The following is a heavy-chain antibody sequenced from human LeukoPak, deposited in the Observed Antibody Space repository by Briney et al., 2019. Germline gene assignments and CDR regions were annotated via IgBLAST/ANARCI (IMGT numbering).Heavy chain of an antibody. Sequence: PGGSLRLSCAASGFTFSSYSMNWVRQAPGKGLEWVSSISSSSSYIFYADSVRGRFSISRDNAKNSLYLQMNSLRAEDTAVYYCARVQKSRKSVASAVDRWGQGTVVTVSS. CDR2: ISSSSSYI. CDR1: GFTFSSYS. J-gene: IGHJ5*02. CDR3: ARVQKSRKSVASAVDR. V-gene: IGHV3-21*01. D-gene: IGHD5-12*01.